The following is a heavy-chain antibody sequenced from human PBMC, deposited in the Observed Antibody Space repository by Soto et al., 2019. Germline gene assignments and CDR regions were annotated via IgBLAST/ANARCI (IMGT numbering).Heavy chain of an antibody. CDR1: GYTFTGYY. CDR3: ARGYANCTNGVCYTGGSVGNYYYYMDV. V-gene: IGHV1-2*04. J-gene: IGHJ6*03. Sequence: ASVKVSCKASGYTFTGYYMHWVLQAPGQGLEWMGWINPNSGGTNYAQKFQGWVTMTRDTSISTAYMELSRLRSDDTAVYYCARGYANCTNGVCYTGGSVGNYYYYMDVWGKGTTVTVSS. CDR2: INPNSGGT. D-gene: IGHD2-8*01.